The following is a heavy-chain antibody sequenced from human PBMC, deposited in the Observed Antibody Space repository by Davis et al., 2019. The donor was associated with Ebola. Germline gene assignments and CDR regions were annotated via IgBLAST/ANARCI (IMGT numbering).Heavy chain of an antibody. CDR2: IYHSGST. Sequence: SETLSLTCAVSGGSISGGGYSWSWIRQPPGKGLEWIGYIYHSGSTYYNPSLKSRVTISVDRSKNQFSLKLSSVTAADTAVYYCARESDTVTDGMDVWGQGTTVTVSS. V-gene: IGHV4-30-2*01. CDR1: GGSISGGGYS. D-gene: IGHD4-11*01. J-gene: IGHJ6*02. CDR3: ARESDTVTDGMDV.